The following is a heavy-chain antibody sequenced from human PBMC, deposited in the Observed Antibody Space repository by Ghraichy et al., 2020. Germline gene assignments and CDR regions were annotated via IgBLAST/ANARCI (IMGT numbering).Heavy chain of an antibody. CDR1: GFTFDSYA. Sequence: GGSLRLSCAASGFTFDSYAMSWVRQAPGKGLEWVSSTSASGGTTYYADSVKGRFTISRDNSKNTVYLQMNSLRAEDTAVYYCAKQAGSGSYYGAYYFDYWCQGTLVTVSS. CDR3: AKQAGSGSYYGAYYFDY. D-gene: IGHD3-10*01. J-gene: IGHJ4*02. CDR2: TSASGGTT. V-gene: IGHV3-23*01.